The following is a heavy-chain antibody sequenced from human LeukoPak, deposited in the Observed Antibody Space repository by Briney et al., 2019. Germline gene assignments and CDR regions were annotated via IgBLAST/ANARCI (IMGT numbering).Heavy chain of an antibody. Sequence: PGGSLRLSCAASGFTFSSYGMHWVRQAPGKGLEWVAFIRYDGSNKYYADSVKGRFTISRDNSKNTLYLQMNSLRAEDTAVYYCAKTYGSGSYYLDYWGQGTLVTVSS. CDR2: IRYDGSNK. D-gene: IGHD3-10*01. CDR3: AKTYGSGSYYLDY. V-gene: IGHV3-30*02. J-gene: IGHJ4*02. CDR1: GFTFSSYG.